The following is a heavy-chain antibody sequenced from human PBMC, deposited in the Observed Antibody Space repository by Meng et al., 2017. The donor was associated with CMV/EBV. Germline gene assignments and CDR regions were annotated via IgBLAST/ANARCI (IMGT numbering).Heavy chain of an antibody. CDR2: ISGSGGST. CDR1: GFTFSSYA. CDR3: AKPPPRGFYGMDV. Sequence: GESLKISCAASGFTFSSYAMSWVRQAPGKGLEWVSAISGSGGSTYYADSVKGRFTISRDNSKNTLYLQMNSLRAEATAVYYCAKPPPRGFYGMDVWGQGTTVTVSS. J-gene: IGHJ6*02. V-gene: IGHV3-23*01. D-gene: IGHD3-10*01.